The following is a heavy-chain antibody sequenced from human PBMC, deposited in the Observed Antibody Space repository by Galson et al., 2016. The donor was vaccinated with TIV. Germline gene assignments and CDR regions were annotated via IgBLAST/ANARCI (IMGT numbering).Heavy chain of an antibody. D-gene: IGHD3-22*01. CDR2: ISSGSSYI. V-gene: IGHV3-21*01. J-gene: IGHJ3*01. CDR1: GFSFSLSS. Sequence: SLRLSCAASGFSFSLSSMNWVRQAPGRGLEWVSSISSGSSYIYYADSVKGRFTISRDNAKNSLYLQMNSLRAEDTAVYYCARTYYYDSSAYSFDAFDVWGQGTVVTVSS. CDR3: ARTYYYDSSAYSFDAFDV.